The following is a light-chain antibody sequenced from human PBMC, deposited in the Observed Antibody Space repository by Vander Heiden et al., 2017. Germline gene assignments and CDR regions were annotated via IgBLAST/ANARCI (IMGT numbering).Light chain of an antibody. Sequence: SALTQPTSVAGAPGQAGTTASTGSSSDVGGYNYVSWYQQRPGKAPELMIYDVSKRPSGVPDRFSGSKSGNTASLTISRLQAEDEADYYCCSYAGSSTFVVFGGGTKLTVL. V-gene: IGLV2-11*01. J-gene: IGLJ2*01. CDR1: SSDVGGYNY. CDR2: DVS. CDR3: CSYAGSSTFVV.